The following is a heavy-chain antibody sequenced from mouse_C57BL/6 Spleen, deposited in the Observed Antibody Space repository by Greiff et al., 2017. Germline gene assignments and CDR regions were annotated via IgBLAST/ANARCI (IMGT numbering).Heavy chain of an antibody. CDR2: IYPGDGDT. CDR1: GYAFSSSW. Sequence: QVQLQQSGPELVKPGASVKISCKASGYAFSSSWMNWVKQRPGKGLEWIGRIYPGDGDTNYNGKFKGKATLTADKSSSTAYMQLSSLTSEDSSVYFCARHYYGRSHYAMDYGGQGTSVTVSS. J-gene: IGHJ4*01. V-gene: IGHV1-82*01. CDR3: ARHYYGRSHYAMDY. D-gene: IGHD1-1*01.